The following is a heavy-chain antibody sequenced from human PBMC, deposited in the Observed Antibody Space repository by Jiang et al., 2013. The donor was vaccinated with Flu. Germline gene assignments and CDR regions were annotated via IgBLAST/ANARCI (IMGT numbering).Heavy chain of an antibody. CDR2: IYYSGST. CDR1: GGSISSYY. Sequence: GPGLVKPSETLSLTCTVSGGSISSYYWSWIRQPPGKGLEWIGYIYYSGSTNYNPSLKSRVTISVDTSKNQFSLKLSSVTAADTAVYYCARHHFRDGYNYYFDYWGQGTLVTVSS. V-gene: IGHV4-59*08. J-gene: IGHJ4*02. CDR3: ARHHFRDGYNYYFDY. D-gene: IGHD5-24*01.